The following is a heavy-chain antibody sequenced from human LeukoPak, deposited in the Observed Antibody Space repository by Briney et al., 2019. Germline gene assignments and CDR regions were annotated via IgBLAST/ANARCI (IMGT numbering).Heavy chain of an antibody. D-gene: IGHD5-18*01. CDR3: VRDSLVGYGHRYFDC. J-gene: IGHJ4*02. Sequence: GGSLRLSCAASGFTFSNYAMHWVRQAPGKGLVWVSRINSDGSSTSYADSVKGRFTISRDNAKNTLYLQMNSLRAEDTAVYYCVRDSLVGYGHRYFDCWGQGTLVTVSS. CDR2: INSDGSST. V-gene: IGHV3-74*01. CDR1: GFTFSNYA.